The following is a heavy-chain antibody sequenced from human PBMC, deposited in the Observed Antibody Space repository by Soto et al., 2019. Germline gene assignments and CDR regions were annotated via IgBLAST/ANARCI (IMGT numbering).Heavy chain of an antibody. CDR2: INPNSGGT. Sequence: ASVKVSCKASGYTFTGYYMHWVRQAPGQGLEWMGWINPNSGGTNYAQKFQGRVTMTRDTSISTAYMELSRLRSDDTAVYYCARVDSSSWYRFYYYYGMDVWAQGTTVTVSS. V-gene: IGHV1-2*02. CDR1: GYTFTGYY. J-gene: IGHJ6*02. D-gene: IGHD6-13*01. CDR3: ARVDSSSWYRFYYYYGMDV.